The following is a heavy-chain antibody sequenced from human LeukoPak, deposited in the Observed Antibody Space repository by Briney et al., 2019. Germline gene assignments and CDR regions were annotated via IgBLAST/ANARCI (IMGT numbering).Heavy chain of an antibody. CDR2: IYPGDSDT. V-gene: IGHV5-51*01. CDR1: GYIFTSYW. Sequence: GESLKISCKGSGYIFTSYWIGWVRQVPGKGLEWMGIIYPGDSDTRYSPSFQGQVTISADKSISTAYLQWSSLKASDTAMYYCARLIVGATNPPWYYMDVWGKGTTVTVSS. CDR3: ARLIVGATNPPWYYMDV. J-gene: IGHJ6*03. D-gene: IGHD1-26*01.